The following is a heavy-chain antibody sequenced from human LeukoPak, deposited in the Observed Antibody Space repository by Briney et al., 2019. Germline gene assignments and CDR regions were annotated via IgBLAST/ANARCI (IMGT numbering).Heavy chain of an antibody. J-gene: IGHJ4*02. CDR1: GFSFKTYS. CDR2: INSNNNYI. V-gene: IGHV3-21*06. CDR3: ARDGAYQGEPRYCSGGSCYFVYFDY. D-gene: IGHD2-15*01. Sequence: PGGSLRLSCAASGFSFKTYSMNWVRQAPGKGLEWVSSINSNNNYIYYADSVKGRFTISRDNAKNSLYLQMKSLRAEDTAVYYCARDGAYQGEPRYCSGGSCYFVYFDYWGQGTLVTVSS.